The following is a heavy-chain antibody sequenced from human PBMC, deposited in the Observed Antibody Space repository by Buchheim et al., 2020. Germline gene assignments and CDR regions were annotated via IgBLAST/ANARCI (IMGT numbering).Heavy chain of an antibody. J-gene: IGHJ4*02. V-gene: IGHV3-33*01. CDR1: GFTFSSYG. Sequence: QVQLVESGGGVVQPGRSLRLSCAASGFTFSSYGMHWVRQAPGKGLEWVAVIWYDGSNKYYADSVKGRFTISRDNSKNTLYLQMNSLRAEDTAVYYCARVNSRGPLSGFDYWGQGTL. D-gene: IGHD2/OR15-2a*01. CDR2: IWYDGSNK. CDR3: ARVNSRGPLSGFDY.